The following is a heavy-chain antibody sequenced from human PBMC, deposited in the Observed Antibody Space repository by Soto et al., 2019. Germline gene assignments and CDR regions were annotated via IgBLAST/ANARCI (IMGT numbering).Heavy chain of an antibody. CDR3: ARDSQLWLNGMDV. CDR1: GFTFSSYW. D-gene: IGHD5-18*01. J-gene: IGHJ6*02. Sequence: PGGSLRLSCAASGFTFSSYWMSWVRQAPGKGLEWVANIKQDGSEKYYVDSVKGRFTISRDNAKNSLYLQMNSLRAEDTAVYYCARDSQLWLNGMDVWGQGTTVTVSS. CDR2: IKQDGSEK. V-gene: IGHV3-7*05.